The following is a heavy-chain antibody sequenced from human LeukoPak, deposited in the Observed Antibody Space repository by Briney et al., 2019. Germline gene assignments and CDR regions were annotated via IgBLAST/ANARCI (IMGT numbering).Heavy chain of an antibody. CDR2: IYTSGST. Sequence: SETLSLTCTVSGGSISSGSYYWSWIRQPAGKGLEWIGRIYTSGSTNYNPSLKSRVTISVDTSKNQFSLKLSSVTAADTAVYYCAKVGRTVAGYISGAFDIWGQGTMVTVSS. V-gene: IGHV4-61*02. CDR1: GGSISSGSYY. J-gene: IGHJ3*02. CDR3: AKVGRTVAGYISGAFDI. D-gene: IGHD2-15*01.